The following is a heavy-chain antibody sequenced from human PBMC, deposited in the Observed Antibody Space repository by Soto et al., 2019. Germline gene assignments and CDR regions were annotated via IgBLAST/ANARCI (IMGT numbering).Heavy chain of an antibody. CDR2: INYRGST. CDR3: VRGQPHRITIFEVVIRSYDYGMDV. CDR1: GGNFTGYD. D-gene: IGHD3-3*01. V-gene: IGHV4-34*01. Sequence: SETKSLTCAVDGGNFTGYDWTWISQTPGKGLEWIGEINYRGSTYYNPSLESRITMAVDTSKNQFSLKLSSVTAADTAVYFCVRGQPHRITIFEVVIRSYDYGMDVWGQGTTVTVSS. J-gene: IGHJ6*02.